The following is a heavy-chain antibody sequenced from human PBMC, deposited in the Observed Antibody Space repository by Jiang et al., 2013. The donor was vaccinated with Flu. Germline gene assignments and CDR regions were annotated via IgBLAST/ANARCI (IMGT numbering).Heavy chain of an antibody. D-gene: IGHD5-12*01. J-gene: IGHJ4*02. CDR2: IDTGNNNT. Sequence: GAEVKKPGASVRVSCKASGYRFTRYDMHWVRQAPGQSLEWVGWIDTGNNNTEYSQKFQGRVTITRDIPANTAYLQLTSLRSEDTAVYYCARVLNGCERRSLDDWGQGTLVTVSS. V-gene: IGHV1-3*04. CDR3: ARVLNGCERRSLDD. CDR1: GYRFTRYD.